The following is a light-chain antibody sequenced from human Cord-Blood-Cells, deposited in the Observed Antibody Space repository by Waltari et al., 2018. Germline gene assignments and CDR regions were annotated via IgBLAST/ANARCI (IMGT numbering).Light chain of an antibody. J-gene: IGKJ2*01. CDR2: WAS. CDR1: QSVLYSSNNKNY. CDR3: QQYDSTPYT. V-gene: IGKV4-1*01. Sequence: DIVMTQSPDSLAVSLGERATINCKSSQSVLYSSNNKNYLAWYQKKPGQPPKLLIYWASTRESGVPDRCSGSGSGTDFTLTISSLQAEDVAVYYCQQYDSTPYTFGQGTKLEIK.